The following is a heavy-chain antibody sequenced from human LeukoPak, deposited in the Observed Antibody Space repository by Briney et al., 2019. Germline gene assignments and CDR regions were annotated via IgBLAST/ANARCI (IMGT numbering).Heavy chain of an antibody. CDR3: ARRAGAYSHPYDY. CDR2: IYSSVT. J-gene: IGHJ4*02. Sequence: GGSLRLSCTVSGFTVSSNSMSWVRQAPGKGLEWVSFIYSSVTHYSDSVKGRFTISRDNSRNTLFLEMNSLRAEDTAVYYCARRAGAYSHPYDYWGQGTLVTVSS. V-gene: IGHV3-53*01. D-gene: IGHD4/OR15-4a*01. CDR1: GFTVSSNS.